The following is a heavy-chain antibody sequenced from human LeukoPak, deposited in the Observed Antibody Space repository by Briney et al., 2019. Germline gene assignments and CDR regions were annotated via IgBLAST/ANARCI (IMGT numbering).Heavy chain of an antibody. Sequence: SGGSLRLSCAASGFTFSSYWMHWVRQAPGKGLVWVSRINSDGSSPSYADSVKGRFTISRDNAKNTLYLQMNSLRAEDTAVYYCARDPDYDFWSGYYIYYYYGMDVWGQGTTVTVSS. V-gene: IGHV3-74*01. CDR3: ARDPDYDFWSGYYIYYYYGMDV. CDR2: INSDGSSP. CDR1: GFTFSSYW. D-gene: IGHD3-3*01. J-gene: IGHJ6*02.